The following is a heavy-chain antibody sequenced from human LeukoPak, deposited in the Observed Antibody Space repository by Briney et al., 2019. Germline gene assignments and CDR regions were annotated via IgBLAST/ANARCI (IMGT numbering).Heavy chain of an antibody. CDR1: GFTVSSTY. J-gene: IGHJ4*02. CDR2: IYSGGNT. CDR3: ARLPPGDS. V-gene: IGHV3-66*04. Sequence: GGSLRLSCAASGFTVSSTYMSWVRQAPGKGLEWVSVIYSGGNTYYADAVKGRFTISRDNSKNTLCLQINSLRAEDTAVYYCARLPPGDSWGQGTLVTVSS.